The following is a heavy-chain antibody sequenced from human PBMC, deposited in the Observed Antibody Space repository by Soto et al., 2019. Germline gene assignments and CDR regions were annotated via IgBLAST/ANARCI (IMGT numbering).Heavy chain of an antibody. Sequence: SETLSLTCTVSCGSISSGDYYWSWIRQPPGKGLEWIGYIYYSGSTYYNPSLKSRVTISVDTSKNQFSLKLSSVTAADTAVYYCATHEGYCSGGSCYIDAFDIWGQGTMVTVSS. CDR2: IYYSGST. CDR1: CGSISSGDYY. V-gene: IGHV4-30-4*01. J-gene: IGHJ3*02. D-gene: IGHD2-15*01. CDR3: ATHEGYCSGGSCYIDAFDI.